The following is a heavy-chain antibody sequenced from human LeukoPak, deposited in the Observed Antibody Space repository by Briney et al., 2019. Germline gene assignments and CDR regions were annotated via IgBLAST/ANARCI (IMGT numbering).Heavy chain of an antibody. J-gene: IGHJ5*01. CDR3: AKDRSVFNWFDP. Sequence: PGGSLRLSCAASGFTLSSYGMHWVRQAPGKGLEWVAFIRYDGSNKYYADSVKGRFTISRDNSKNTLYLQMNSLRAEDTAVYYCAKDRSVFNWFDPWGQGTLVTVSS. CDR1: GFTLSSYG. CDR2: IRYDGSNK. V-gene: IGHV3-30*02.